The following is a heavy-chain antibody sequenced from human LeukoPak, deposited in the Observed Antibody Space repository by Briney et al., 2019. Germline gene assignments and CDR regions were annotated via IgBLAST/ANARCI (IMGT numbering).Heavy chain of an antibody. Sequence: PGGSLRLSCAASGFTFINYWMSWVRQAPGKGMEWVANIDRDGSETQYVGSVKGRFTTSRDNAKNSLYLQMNSLRAEDTAIYYCARIWSFGANNWRYFDYWGQGTLVTVSS. J-gene: IGHJ4*02. CDR2: IDRDGSET. V-gene: IGHV3-7*01. CDR1: GFTFINYW. CDR3: ARIWSFGANNWRYFDY. D-gene: IGHD1-20*01.